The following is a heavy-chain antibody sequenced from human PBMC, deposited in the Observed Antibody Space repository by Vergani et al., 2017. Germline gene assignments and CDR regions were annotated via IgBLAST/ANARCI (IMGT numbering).Heavy chain of an antibody. CDR1: GYSFTSYW. J-gene: IGHJ3*02. CDR2: IYPGDSDP. Sequence: EVQLVQSGAEVKKPGESLKISCKGSGYSFTSYWIGWVRQMPGKGLEWMGIIYPGDSDPRYSPSFQGQVTISADRSISPAYLQWSSLKAWDTAMYYCARPRYNWNDVGAFDIWGQGTMVTVSS. V-gene: IGHV5-51*01. CDR3: ARPRYNWNDVGAFDI. D-gene: IGHD1-1*01.